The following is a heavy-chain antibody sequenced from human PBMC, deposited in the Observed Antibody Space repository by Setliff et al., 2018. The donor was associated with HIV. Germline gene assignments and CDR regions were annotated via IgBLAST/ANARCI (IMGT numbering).Heavy chain of an antibody. CDR3: ARGGPTVAYGVDV. V-gene: IGHV4-38-2*01. Sequence: SETLSLTCAVSGYSIGSGSFWGWIRQPPGKGLEWIATIPHNGGTYYNPDPSLTGRVTISLDTSNNQFSLKVNSVTAADTAIYYCARGGPTVAYGVDVWGQGTTVTVSS. CDR2: IPHNGGT. J-gene: IGHJ6*02. D-gene: IGHD4-17*01. CDR1: GYSIGSGSF.